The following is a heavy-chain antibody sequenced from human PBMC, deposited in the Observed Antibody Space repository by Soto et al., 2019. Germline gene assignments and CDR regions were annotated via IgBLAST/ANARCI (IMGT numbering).Heavy chain of an antibody. CDR2: INSDGNRI. V-gene: IGHV3-74*01. D-gene: IGHD2-15*01. Sequence: EVQLVESGGGLVQPGGSLRLSCAASGFTFSSYWMHWVRQAPGKGLVWVSRINSDGNRISYADSVKGRVTISRDNAENTVYLQMNSLRAEDTAVYYCARGIKNYYGTDVWDQGTTVIVSS. J-gene: IGHJ6*02. CDR1: GFTFSSYW. CDR3: ARGIKNYYGTDV.